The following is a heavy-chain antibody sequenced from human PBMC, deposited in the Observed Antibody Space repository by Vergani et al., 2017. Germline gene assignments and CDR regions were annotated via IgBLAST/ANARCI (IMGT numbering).Heavy chain of an antibody. D-gene: IGHD6-13*01. CDR3: AKASSSWYPVWFDP. Sequence: EVQLVESGGGLVQPGRSLRLSCAASGFTFDDYAMHWVRQAPGKGLEWVSTISGSGGSTSYADSVKGRFTISRDNSKNTLSLQINSLRVEDTAVYYCAKASSSWYPVWFDPWGQGTLVTVSS. CDR2: ISGSGGST. CDR1: GFTFDDYA. J-gene: IGHJ5*02. V-gene: IGHV3-23*04.